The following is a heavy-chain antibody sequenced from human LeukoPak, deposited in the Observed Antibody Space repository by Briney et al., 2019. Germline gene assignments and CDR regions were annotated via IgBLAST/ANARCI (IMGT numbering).Heavy chain of an antibody. J-gene: IGHJ4*02. CDR2: IYTSGST. V-gene: IGHV4-4*07. CDR1: GGSFSGYY. Sequence: SETLSLTCAVYGGSFSGYYWSWIRQPAGKGLEWIGRIYTSGSTNYNPSLKSRVTISVDTSKNQFSLKLSSVTAADTAVYYCAREGGGYSYGYDYWGQGTLVTVSS. D-gene: IGHD5-18*01. CDR3: AREGGGYSYGYDY.